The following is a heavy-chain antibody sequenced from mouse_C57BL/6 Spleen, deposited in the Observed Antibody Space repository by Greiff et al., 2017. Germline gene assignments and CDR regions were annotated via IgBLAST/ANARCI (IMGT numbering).Heavy chain of an antibody. CDR1: GYAFTNYL. D-gene: IGHD2-4*01. Sequence: VQLQQSGAELVRPGTSVKVSCKASGYAFTNYLIEWVKQRPGQGLEWIGVINPGSGGTNYNEKFKGKATLTADTSSSTAYMQLSSLTSEDSAVYFCARMDDYGYYFDYWGQGTTLTVSS. V-gene: IGHV1-54*01. CDR2: INPGSGGT. J-gene: IGHJ2*01. CDR3: ARMDDYGYYFDY.